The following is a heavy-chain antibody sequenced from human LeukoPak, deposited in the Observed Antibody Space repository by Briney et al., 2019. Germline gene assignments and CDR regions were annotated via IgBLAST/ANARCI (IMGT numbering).Heavy chain of an antibody. D-gene: IGHD3-3*01. J-gene: IGHJ4*02. V-gene: IGHV3-23*01. Sequence: GGSLRLSCAASGFTFSSYAMTWVRQAPGKGLEWVSGIGTHGTTTYYADAVKGRFTISRDDSKNTLYLQMNSLRAEDTAVYYCAKSRYYDFWSGFPLDYWGQGTLVTVSS. CDR2: IGTHGTTT. CDR3: AKSRYYDFWSGFPLDY. CDR1: GFTFSSYA.